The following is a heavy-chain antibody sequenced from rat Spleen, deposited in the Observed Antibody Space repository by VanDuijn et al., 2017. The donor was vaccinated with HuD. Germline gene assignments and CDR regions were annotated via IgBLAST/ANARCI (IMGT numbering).Heavy chain of an antibody. V-gene: IGHV2S61*01. CDR2: IWGNGDA. J-gene: IGHJ2*01. D-gene: IGHD1-2*01. Sequence: QVQLKESGPGLVQPSQTLSLTCTVSGFSLTSHYVGWVRQSPGKGLEWMGVIWGNGDANYNSALKSRLRISRDTSKSQVFLKMNNLQTEDTAMYFCARADTLAAMGHYWGQGVMATVSS. CDR1: GFSLTSHY. CDR3: ARADTLAAMGHY.